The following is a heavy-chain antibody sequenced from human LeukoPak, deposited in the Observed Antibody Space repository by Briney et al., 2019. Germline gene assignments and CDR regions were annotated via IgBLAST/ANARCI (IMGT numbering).Heavy chain of an antibody. CDR1: GGSFSGYY. CDR3: ARVYKVIQNYYDSSGYFRGSPREYFHY. CDR2: INHSGST. J-gene: IGHJ4*02. V-gene: IGHV4-34*01. D-gene: IGHD3-22*01. Sequence: PSETLSLTCAVYGGSFSGYYWSWIRQPPGKGLEWIGEINHSGSTNYNPSLKSRVTISVDTSKNQFSLKLSSVTAADTAVYYCARVYKVIQNYYDSSGYFRGSPREYFHYWGQGTLVTVSS.